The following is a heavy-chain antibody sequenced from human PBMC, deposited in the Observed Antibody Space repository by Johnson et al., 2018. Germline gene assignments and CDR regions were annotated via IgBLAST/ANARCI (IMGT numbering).Heavy chain of an antibody. Sequence: QVQLRESGAEVKEPGASVKVSCKASGYTFTSYYMHWVRQAPGQGLEWMGIINPSGGSTSYAQKFQGRDTMTRDTSTSTVYMELSSLSSEDTAVYYCARMYYYDSSGYSTPDAFDIWGQGTMVTVSS. J-gene: IGHJ3*02. CDR2: INPSGGST. CDR3: ARMYYYDSSGYSTPDAFDI. CDR1: GYTFTSYY. V-gene: IGHV1-46*01. D-gene: IGHD3-22*01.